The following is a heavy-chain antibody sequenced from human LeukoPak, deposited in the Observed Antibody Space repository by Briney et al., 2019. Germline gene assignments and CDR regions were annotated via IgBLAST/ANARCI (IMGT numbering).Heavy chain of an antibody. D-gene: IGHD3-22*01. V-gene: IGHV1-69*01. CDR3: ATQRDSSGFRQDY. J-gene: IGHJ4*02. Sequence: SVKVSCKASGGTFSSYAISWVRQAPGQGLEWMGGIIPIFGTANYARKFQGRVTITADESTSTAYMELSSLRSEDTAVYYCATQRDSSGFRQDYWGQGTLVTVSS. CDR2: IIPIFGTA. CDR1: GGTFSSYA.